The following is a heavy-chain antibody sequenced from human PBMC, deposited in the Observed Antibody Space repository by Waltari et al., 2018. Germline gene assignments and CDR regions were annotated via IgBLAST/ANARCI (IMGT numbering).Heavy chain of an antibody. D-gene: IGHD2-2*01. J-gene: IGHJ3*02. CDR2: VYYSGNA. CDR3: ATSWIGSVGVSDTGPDAVDI. V-gene: IGHV4-59*01. CDR1: GGSINSSS. Sequence: QVQLQESGPGLVKPSETLSLTCTVSGGSINSSSWSWIRQPPGKGLEWIAYVYYSGNANYNPSLMYRFTISLVTSTNQVSLKLRSVTAADTAVYYCATSWIGSVGVSDTGPDAVDIWGQGTMVTVSS.